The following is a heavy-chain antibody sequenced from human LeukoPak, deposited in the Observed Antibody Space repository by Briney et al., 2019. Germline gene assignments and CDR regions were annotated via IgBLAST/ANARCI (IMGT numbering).Heavy chain of an antibody. CDR1: GGSISGYY. CDR2: IHYTGGT. Sequence: SETLSLTCAVYGGSISGYYWSWIRQPPGKGLEWVGEIHYTGGTSYNPSLKSRATISIDTSKNQLSLKLSSVTAADTAVYYCARGDILSGYCFDFWGQGALVTVSS. J-gene: IGHJ4*02. D-gene: IGHD3-9*01. V-gene: IGHV4-34*01. CDR3: ARGDILSGYCFDF.